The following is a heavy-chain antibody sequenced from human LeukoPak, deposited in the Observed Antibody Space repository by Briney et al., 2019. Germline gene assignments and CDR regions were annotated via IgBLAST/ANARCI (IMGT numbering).Heavy chain of an antibody. J-gene: IGHJ4*02. CDR3: AKDRVKSSRSSLYYFDY. V-gene: IGHV3-23*01. CDR1: GFTFSSYA. D-gene: IGHD3-10*01. Sequence: GGSLGLSCAAPGFTFSSYAMSWVRQAPGKGLEWVSAISGSGGSTYYADSVKGRFTISRDNSKNTLYLQMNSLRAEDTAVYYCAKDRVKSSRSSLYYFDYWGQGTLVTVSS. CDR2: ISGSGGST.